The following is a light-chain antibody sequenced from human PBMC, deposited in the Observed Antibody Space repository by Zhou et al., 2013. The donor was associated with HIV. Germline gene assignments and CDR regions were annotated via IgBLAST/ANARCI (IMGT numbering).Light chain of an antibody. Sequence: DIQMTQSPSSLSASVGDRVTITCRASQSISSYLNWYQQKPGKAPKLLIYAASSLQSGVPSRFSGSGSGTDFTLTISNLQPEDFATYYCQQSYNTPPLTFGRRDQGGHK. CDR1: QSISSY. J-gene: IGKJ4*01. CDR2: AAS. CDR3: QQSYNTPPLT. V-gene: IGKV1-39*01.